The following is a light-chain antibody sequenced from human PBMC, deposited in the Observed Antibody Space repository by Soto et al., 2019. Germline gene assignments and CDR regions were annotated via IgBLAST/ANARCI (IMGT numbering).Light chain of an antibody. J-gene: IGLJ1*01. CDR1: SSDVGGYNY. CDR3: SSYTSSSTLYV. Sequence: QSALTQPASVSGSPGQSITISCTGTSSDVGGYNYVSWYQQHPRKAPKLMIYEVCNRPAGVSNRFSGSKSGNTASLTISGLQAEDEADYYCSSYTSSSTLYVFGTGTKLTVL. CDR2: EVC. V-gene: IGLV2-14*01.